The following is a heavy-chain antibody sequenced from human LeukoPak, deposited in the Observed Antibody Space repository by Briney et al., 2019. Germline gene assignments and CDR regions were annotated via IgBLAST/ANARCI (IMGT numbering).Heavy chain of an antibody. CDR2: ISYDGSNK. CDR1: GFTFSTYG. Sequence: GRSLRLSCAASGFTFSTYGMHWVRQAPGKGLEWVAVISYDGSNKYYADSVKGQFTISRDNSKNTLYLQVNSLRAEDTAVYYCAKGRLTTVTTALLNWGQGTLITVSS. D-gene: IGHD4-17*01. V-gene: IGHV3-30*18. CDR3: AKGRLTTVTTALLN. J-gene: IGHJ4*02.